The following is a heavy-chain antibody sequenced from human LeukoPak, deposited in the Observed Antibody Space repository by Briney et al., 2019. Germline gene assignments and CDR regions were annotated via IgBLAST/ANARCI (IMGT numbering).Heavy chain of an antibody. V-gene: IGHV4-30-2*01. CDR2: IYHSGST. D-gene: IGHD4-23*01. J-gene: IGHJ5*02. Sequence: PSETLSLTCTVSGGSISSHYWSWIRQPPGKGLEWIGYIYHSGSTYYNPSLKSRVTISVDRSKNQFSLKLSSVTAADTAVYYCARDGGQGWFDPWGQGTLVTVPS. CDR1: GGSISSHY. CDR3: ARDGGQGWFDP.